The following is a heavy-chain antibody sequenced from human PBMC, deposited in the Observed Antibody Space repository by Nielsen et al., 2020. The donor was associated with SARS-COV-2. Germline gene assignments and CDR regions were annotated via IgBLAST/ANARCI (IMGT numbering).Heavy chain of an antibody. V-gene: IGHV4-39*07. Sequence: SETLSLTCTVFGGSISSSPYYWGWIRQPPGKGLEWIGSISYSGSTYYNPSLKSRVTISIDKSKNQFSLNLSSVTAADTAVYYCVREGSYVSGRPRTGYWGQGTLVTVSS. D-gene: IGHD3-10*01. CDR1: GGSISSSPYY. CDR3: VREGSYVSGRPRTGY. J-gene: IGHJ4*02. CDR2: ISYSGST.